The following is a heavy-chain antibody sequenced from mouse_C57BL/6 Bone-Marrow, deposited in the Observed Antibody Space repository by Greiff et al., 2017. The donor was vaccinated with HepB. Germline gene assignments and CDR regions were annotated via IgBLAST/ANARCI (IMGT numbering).Heavy chain of an antibody. CDR3: ARRVGGYYPFAY. CDR2: IYPGDGDT. D-gene: IGHD2-3*01. Sequence: VQLVESGPELVKPGASVKISCKASGYSFSSSWMNWVKQRPGKGLEWIGRIYPGDGDTNYNGKFKGKATLTADKSSSTAYMQLSSLTSEDSAVYFCARRVGGYYPFAYWGQGTLVTVSA. V-gene: IGHV1-82*01. J-gene: IGHJ3*01. CDR1: GYSFSSSW.